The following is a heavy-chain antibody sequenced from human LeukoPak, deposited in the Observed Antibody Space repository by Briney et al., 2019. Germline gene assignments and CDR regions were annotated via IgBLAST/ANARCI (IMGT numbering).Heavy chain of an antibody. V-gene: IGHV3-30*01. CDR2: ISYHGRNE. CDR1: GLTFSKYA. D-gene: IGHD1-1*01. CDR3: ARDQGDAGNRIKGDGHYMDV. J-gene: IGHJ6*03. Sequence: GGTLRHYCAAAGLTFSKYAMHWVRQDPGKGLQWVAVISYHGRNEYYADSVRGRFTISRDSFKNTVYLQMYSLRAEDTAVYYCARDQGDAGNRIKGDGHYMDVWGKGTTVTVSS.